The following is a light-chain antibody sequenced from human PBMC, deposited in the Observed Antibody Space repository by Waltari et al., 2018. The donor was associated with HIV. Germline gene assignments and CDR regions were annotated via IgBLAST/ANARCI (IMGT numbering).Light chain of an antibody. CDR3: GTWDGSLSADNYV. V-gene: IGLV1-51*01. J-gene: IGLJ1*01. CDR1: SSNIGKNY. CDR2: DDN. Sequence: SVLTQPPSVSAAAGQKVTISCSGSSSNIGKNYVSWYQQLPGTAPKRLIYDDNKRHSGIPDRFSGSKSGTSATLGITGLQTGDEADYYCGTWDGSLSADNYVFGTGTEVTVL.